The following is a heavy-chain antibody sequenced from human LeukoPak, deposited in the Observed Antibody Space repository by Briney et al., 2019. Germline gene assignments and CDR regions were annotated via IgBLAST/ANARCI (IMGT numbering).Heavy chain of an antibody. J-gene: IGHJ4*02. Sequence: GGSLRLSCVVSGFGFSDSYMTWIRQTPGKGLEWLAYISGSGSDIYYADSVKGRFTISRDNAEKSLYLQMNSLRAEDTAVYYCARDYNEEYYDYVWGSYRYTGSGFDYWGQGTLVTVSS. CDR3: ARDYNEEYYDYVWGSYRYTGSGFDY. V-gene: IGHV3-11*04. CDR1: GFGFSDSY. D-gene: IGHD3-16*02. CDR2: ISGSGSDI.